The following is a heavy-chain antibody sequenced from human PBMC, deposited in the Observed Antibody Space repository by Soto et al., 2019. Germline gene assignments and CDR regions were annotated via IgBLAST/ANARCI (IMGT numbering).Heavy chain of an antibody. Sequence: QVQLQESGPGLVKPSQTLSLTCTVSGGSISSGGYYWSWIRQHPGKGLEWIGYIYYSGSTYYNPSLKSRVTISVDTFKNQFSLKLSSVTAADTAVHYCARAVVVVSNWFDPWGQGTLVTVSS. CDR1: GGSISSGGYY. D-gene: IGHD2-15*01. J-gene: IGHJ5*02. CDR3: ARAVVVVSNWFDP. V-gene: IGHV4-31*03. CDR2: IYYSGST.